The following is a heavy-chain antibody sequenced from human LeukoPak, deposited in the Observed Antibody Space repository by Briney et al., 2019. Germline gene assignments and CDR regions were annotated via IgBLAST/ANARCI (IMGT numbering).Heavy chain of an antibody. J-gene: IGHJ4*02. CDR3: AKGSSPFDY. Sequence: GGSLRLSCAASGFTFSNYAMSWVRQAPGKGLEWVSAISANGGGTYYADSVKGRFTISRDNAKNTLYLQMNSLRAEDTAVYYCAKGSSPFDYWGQGTLVTVSS. V-gene: IGHV3-23*01. CDR1: GFTFSNYA. CDR2: ISANGGGT. D-gene: IGHD6-13*01.